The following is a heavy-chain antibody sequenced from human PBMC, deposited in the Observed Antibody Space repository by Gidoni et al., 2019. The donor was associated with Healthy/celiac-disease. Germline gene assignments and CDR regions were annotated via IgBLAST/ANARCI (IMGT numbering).Heavy chain of an antibody. Sequence: QVQLVESGGGVVQPGWSLRLSCAASGFTFSSYAMHWVRQAPGKGLEWVAVISYDGSNKYYADSVKGRFTISRDNSKNTLYLQMNSLRAEDTAVYYCARDEDSSGYYPDYWGQGTLVTVSS. CDR3: ARDEDSSGYYPDY. V-gene: IGHV3-30-3*01. D-gene: IGHD3-22*01. CDR2: ISYDGSNK. J-gene: IGHJ4*02. CDR1: GFTFSSYA.